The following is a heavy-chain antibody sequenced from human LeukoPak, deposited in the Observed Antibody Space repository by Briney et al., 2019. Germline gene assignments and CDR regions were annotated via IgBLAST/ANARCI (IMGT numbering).Heavy chain of an antibody. D-gene: IGHD5-18*01. Sequence: GGSLRLSCAASGFTFSSYDMHWVRQATGKGLEWVSAIGTGGDTYYPGSVKGRFTISRENAKNSLYLQMNSLRAGDTAVYYCARAERIQLFPWYYYGMDVWGQGTTVTVSS. V-gene: IGHV3-13*01. CDR1: GFTFSSYD. CDR2: IGTGGDT. CDR3: ARAERIQLFPWYYYGMDV. J-gene: IGHJ6*02.